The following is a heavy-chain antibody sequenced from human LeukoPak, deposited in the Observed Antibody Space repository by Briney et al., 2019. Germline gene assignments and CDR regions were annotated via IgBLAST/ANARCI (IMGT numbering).Heavy chain of an antibody. V-gene: IGHV1-69*13. CDR3: ASSYYYDSSGYYFGFDY. D-gene: IGHD3-22*01. CDR2: IIPIFGTA. CDR1: GGTFSSYA. J-gene: IGHJ4*02. Sequence: ASVKVSRKASGGTFSSYAISWVRQAPGQGLEWMGGIIPIFGTANYAQKFQGRVTITADESTSTAYMELSSLRSEDTAVYYCASSYYYDSSGYYFGFDYWGQGALVTVSS.